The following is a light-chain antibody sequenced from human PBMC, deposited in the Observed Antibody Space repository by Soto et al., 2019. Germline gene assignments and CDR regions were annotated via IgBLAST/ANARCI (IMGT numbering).Light chain of an antibody. CDR2: AAS. Sequence: ITQSPSTLSASVGDRVTITCRASLSVGSYLAWYQQKPGQAPRLLIYAASSRAAGIPDRFSGAGSETDFTLTISSLQSEDFALYYCQQYNNWPLTFGHGTKVDIK. V-gene: IGKV3D-15*01. J-gene: IGKJ1*01. CDR1: LSVGSY. CDR3: QQYNNWPLT.